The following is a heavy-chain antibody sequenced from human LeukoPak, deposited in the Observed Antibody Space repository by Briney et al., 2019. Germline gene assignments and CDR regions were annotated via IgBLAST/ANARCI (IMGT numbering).Heavy chain of an antibody. CDR1: GFTFSNYD. J-gene: IGHJ4*02. CDR3: AKTGYSSSWLFDY. D-gene: IGHD6-13*01. Sequence: PGGSLRLSCAAYGFTFSNYDIHWVRQAPGKGREWVAVIWYDGSNKYYADSVKGRFTISRDNSKNTVYLQMNRLRGEDTAVYYCAKTGYSSSWLFDYWGQGTLVTVSS. CDR2: IWYDGSNK. V-gene: IGHV3-33*06.